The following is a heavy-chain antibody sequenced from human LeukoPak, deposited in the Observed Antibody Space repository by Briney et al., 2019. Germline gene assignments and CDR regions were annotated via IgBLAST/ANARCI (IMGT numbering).Heavy chain of an antibody. J-gene: IGHJ6*03. V-gene: IGHV4-59*01. CDR3: ARGRVSSSTWYSTYYYYFYMDV. CDR1: DDSITMYY. D-gene: IGHD1-1*01. Sequence: SETLSLTCSVSDDSITMYYWTWIRQPPGKGLEWIGYVDHTGSTNFNPSLNGRVSISRDTTKNLFSLRLRSVTAADTAVYFCARGRVSSSTWYSTYYYYFYMDVWGKGTTVTVTS. CDR2: VDHTGST.